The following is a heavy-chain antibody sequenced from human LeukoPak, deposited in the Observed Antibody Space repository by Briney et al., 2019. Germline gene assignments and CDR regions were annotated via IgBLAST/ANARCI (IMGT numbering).Heavy chain of an antibody. CDR3: AGTMTTLMRGNYYYYMDV. J-gene: IGHJ6*03. Sequence: SETLSLTCTVSGGSISSSSYYWGWIRQPPGKGLEWIGSIYYSGSTYYNPSLKSRVTISVDTSKNQFSLKLSSVTAADTAVYYCAGTMTTLMRGNYYYYMDVWGKGTTVTVSS. CDR2: IYYSGST. D-gene: IGHD4-11*01. CDR1: GGSISSSSYY. V-gene: IGHV4-39*01.